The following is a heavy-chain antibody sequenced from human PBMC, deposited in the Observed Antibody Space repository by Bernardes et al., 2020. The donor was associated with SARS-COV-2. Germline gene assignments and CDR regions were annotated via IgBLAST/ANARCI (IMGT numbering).Heavy chain of an antibody. CDR3: ARDGRISVPGTDYFDF. CDR1: DDAISSCSFY. CDR2: ISASGST. Sequence: SETLSLTCAVSDDAISSCSFYWSWIRQPAGKGLEWVGRISASGSTNYNPSLKSRVTMSVDTSKNQFSLKLTSVTAADTAVYYCARDGRISVPGTDYFDFWGQGILVTVSS. V-gene: IGHV4-61*02. D-gene: IGHD6-19*01. J-gene: IGHJ4*02.